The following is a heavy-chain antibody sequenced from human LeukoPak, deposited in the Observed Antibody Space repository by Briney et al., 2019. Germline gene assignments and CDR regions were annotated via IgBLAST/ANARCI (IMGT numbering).Heavy chain of an antibody. CDR2: FDPEDGET. CDR1: GYTLTELS. J-gene: IGHJ3*02. CDR3: ARPRGVTFNDAFDI. Sequence: ASVKVSCKVSGYTLTELSMHWVRQAPGKGLEWMGGFDPEDGETIYAQKFQGRVTMTEDTSTDTAYMELRSLRSDDTAVYYCARPRGVTFNDAFDIWGQGTMVTVSS. D-gene: IGHD3-10*01. V-gene: IGHV1-24*01.